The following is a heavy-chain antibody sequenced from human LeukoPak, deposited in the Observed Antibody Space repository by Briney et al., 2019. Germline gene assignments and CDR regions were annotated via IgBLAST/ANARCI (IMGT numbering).Heavy chain of an antibody. V-gene: IGHV4-59*08. CDR2: IYYSGST. CDR3: ARHALLSSGWCLDAFDI. J-gene: IGHJ3*02. CDR1: GGSISSYY. D-gene: IGHD6-19*01. Sequence: SETLSLTCTVSGGSISSYYWSWIRQPPGKGLEWIGYIYYSGSTNYNPSLKSRVTISVDTSKNQFSLKLSSVTAADTAVYYCARHALLSSGWCLDAFDIWGQGTMVTVSS.